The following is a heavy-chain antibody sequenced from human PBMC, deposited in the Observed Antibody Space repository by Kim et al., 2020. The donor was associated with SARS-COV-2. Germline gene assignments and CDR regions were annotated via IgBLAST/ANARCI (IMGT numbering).Heavy chain of an antibody. D-gene: IGHD6-13*01. Sequence: KFQGRVTMTRDTSTSTVYMELSSLRSEDTAVYYCARDLRVAAAGYYGMDVWGQGTTVTVSS. CDR3: ARDLRVAAAGYYGMDV. V-gene: IGHV1-46*01. J-gene: IGHJ6*02.